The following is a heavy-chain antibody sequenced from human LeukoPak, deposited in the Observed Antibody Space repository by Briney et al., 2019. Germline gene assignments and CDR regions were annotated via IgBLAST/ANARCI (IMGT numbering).Heavy chain of an antibody. CDR1: GGSFSGYY. Sequence: SETLSLTCAVYGGSFSGYYWSWIRQPPGKGLEWIGEINHSGSTNYNPSLKSRVTISVDTSKNQFSLKLSSVTAADTAVYYCARDVTDSSGYYPAYFDYWGQGTLVTVSS. CDR2: INHSGST. V-gene: IGHV4-34*01. CDR3: ARDVTDSSGYYPAYFDY. J-gene: IGHJ4*02. D-gene: IGHD3-22*01.